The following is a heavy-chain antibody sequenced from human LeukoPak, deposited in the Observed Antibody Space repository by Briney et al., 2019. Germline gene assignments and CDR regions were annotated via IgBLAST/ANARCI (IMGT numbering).Heavy chain of an antibody. CDR1: GFTSSSYG. CDR3: AREGGDIVVVPAAPNWFDP. Sequence: PGRSLRLSCAASGFTSSSYGMHWVRQAPGKGLEWVAVISYDGSNKYYADSVKGRFTISRDNSKNTLYLQMNSLRAEDTAVYYCAREGGDIVVVPAAPNWFDPWGQGTLVTVSS. V-gene: IGHV3-30*19. D-gene: IGHD2-2*01. CDR2: ISYDGSNK. J-gene: IGHJ5*02.